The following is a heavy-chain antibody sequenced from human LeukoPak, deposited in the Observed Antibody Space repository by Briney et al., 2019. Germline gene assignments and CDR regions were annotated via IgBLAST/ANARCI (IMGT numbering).Heavy chain of an antibody. CDR1: GFTFSDFY. D-gene: IGHD3-22*01. CDR2: ISSSGSTI. J-gene: IGHJ6*02. CDR3: ASTADPYYYDSSGYYEILGYAMDV. V-gene: IGHV3-11*01. Sequence: GGSPRLSCAASGFTFSDFYMSWIRQAPGKGLEWVSYISSSGSTIYYADSVKGRFTISRDNAKNSLYLQVNSLRAEDTAVYYCASTADPYYYDSSGYYEILGYAMDVWGQGTTVTVSS.